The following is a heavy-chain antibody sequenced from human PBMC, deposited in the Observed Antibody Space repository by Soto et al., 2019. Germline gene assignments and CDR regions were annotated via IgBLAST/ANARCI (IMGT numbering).Heavy chain of an antibody. CDR3: ARDLAAGDH. CDR1: GYTFTHYY. CDR2: INPASGTT. V-gene: IGHV1-46*01. D-gene: IGHD6-13*01. Sequence: QVQLVQSGAEVKKPGASVKVSCRTSGYTFTHYYIHWVRQAPGQGLKWLGIINPASGTTNYAQDFQSRVTLTMDTSTTTVYMKLSGLRAEDTAIFYCARDLAAGDHWGQGTLVTVSS. J-gene: IGHJ4*02.